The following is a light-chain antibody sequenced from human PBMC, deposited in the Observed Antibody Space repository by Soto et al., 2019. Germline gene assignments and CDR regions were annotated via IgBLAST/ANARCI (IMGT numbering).Light chain of an antibody. CDR3: QQSYSIPWT. CDR1: QSISSW. V-gene: IGKV1-39*01. Sequence: DIQMTQSPWARSEPVGRGSKSTCRASQSISSWLAWYQQKPGKDANLLIYAASTLESGVPSRFSGSGSGTDFTLTISSLQPEDFATYYCQQSYSIPWTGGKGTQGDIK. J-gene: IGKJ1*01. CDR2: AAS.